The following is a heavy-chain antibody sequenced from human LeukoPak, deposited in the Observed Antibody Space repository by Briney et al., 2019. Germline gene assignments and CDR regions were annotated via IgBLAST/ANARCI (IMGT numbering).Heavy chain of an antibody. CDR1: GFTFSSYE. V-gene: IGHV3-48*03. J-gene: IGHJ1*01. D-gene: IGHD3-22*01. CDR2: ISSSGSTI. CDR3: ASDSATYYYDSSGYNAEYFQH. Sequence: PGGSLRLSCAASGFTFSSYEMNWVRQAPGKGLEWVSYISSSGSTIYYADSVKGRFTISRDNAKNSLYLQMNSLRAEDTAVYYCASDSATYYYDSSGYNAEYFQHWGQGTLVTVSS.